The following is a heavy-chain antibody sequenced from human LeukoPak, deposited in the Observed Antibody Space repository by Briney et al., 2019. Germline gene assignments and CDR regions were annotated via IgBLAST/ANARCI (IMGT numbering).Heavy chain of an antibody. CDR2: IRSDGTHI. V-gene: IGHV3-30*02. D-gene: IGHD1/OR15-1a*01. J-gene: IGHJ6*04. CDR3: AKNRAITTAGIDADV. Sequence: KAGGSLRLSCEVSGFTFSNYAMQWLRQTPGKGLEWVAFIRSDGTHIHYLDSVKDRFIISRDNSKDTLYLQINSVRTEDSAVYYCAKNRAITTAGIDADVWGKGATVTVSS. CDR1: GFTFSNYA.